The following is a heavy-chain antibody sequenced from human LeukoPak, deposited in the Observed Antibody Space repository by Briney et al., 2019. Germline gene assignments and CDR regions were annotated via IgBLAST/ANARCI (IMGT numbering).Heavy chain of an antibody. D-gene: IGHD2-21*02. CDR2: IYYSGST. V-gene: IGHV4-39*01. CDR3: ASLSRGLLGDAFDI. Sequence: SETLSLTCTASGGSISSSSYYWGWIRQPPGKGLEWIGSIYYSGSTYYNPSLKSRVTISVDTSKNQFSLKLSSVTAADTAVYYCASLSRGLLGDAFDIWGQGTMVTVSS. J-gene: IGHJ3*02. CDR1: GGSISSSSYY.